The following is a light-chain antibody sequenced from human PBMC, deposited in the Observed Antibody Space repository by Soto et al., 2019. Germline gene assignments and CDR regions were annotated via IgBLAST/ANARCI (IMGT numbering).Light chain of an antibody. V-gene: IGLV2-14*01. CDR3: SSYTSSSTLV. CDR2: EVS. CDR1: SSDVGGYNY. Sequence: SALTQPASVSGSPGQSITISCTGTSSDVGGYNYVSWYQQHPGKAPKLMIYEVSNRPSGVSNRFSGSKSGNTASLTISGLQAEDGADYYCSSYTSSSTLVFGGGAKLTVL. J-gene: IGLJ3*02.